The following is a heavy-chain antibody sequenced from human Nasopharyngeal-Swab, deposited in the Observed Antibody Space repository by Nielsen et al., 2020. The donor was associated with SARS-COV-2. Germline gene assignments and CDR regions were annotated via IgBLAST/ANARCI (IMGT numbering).Heavy chain of an antibody. V-gene: IGHV4-61*02. CDR2: IYTSGST. CDR1: GGSISSGSYY. Sequence: SETPSLTCTVSGGSISSGSYYWSWIRQPAGKGLEWIGRIYTSGSTNYNPSLKSRVTISVDTSKNQFSLKLSSVTAADTAVYYCARDGDYTDVWGQGTTVTVSS. J-gene: IGHJ6*02. CDR3: ARDGDYTDV. D-gene: IGHD4-11*01.